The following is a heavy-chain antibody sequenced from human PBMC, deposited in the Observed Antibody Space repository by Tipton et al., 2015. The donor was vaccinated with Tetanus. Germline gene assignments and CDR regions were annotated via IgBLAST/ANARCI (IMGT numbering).Heavy chain of an antibody. CDR3: ARANNDFPKKGPFDS. Sequence: GLVKPSETLSLTCTVSRGPISSYYWSWIRQPAGKGLEWIGHISNGNTDYTPSLKSRITVSQDPSKNQFSLRLTSVTAADTAVYYCARANNDFPKKGPFDSWGQGSLVIVSS. D-gene: IGHD3-3*01. J-gene: IGHJ4*02. CDR1: RGPISSYY. CDR2: ISNGNT. V-gene: IGHV4-4*07.